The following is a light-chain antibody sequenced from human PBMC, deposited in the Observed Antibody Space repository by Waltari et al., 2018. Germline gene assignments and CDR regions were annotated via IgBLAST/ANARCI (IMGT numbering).Light chain of an antibody. CDR2: GNT. V-gene: IGLV1-40*01. CDR1: SSNIGAGYD. J-gene: IGLJ3*02. Sequence: QSVLTQPPSVSGAPGQRVTISCTGSSSNIGAGYDVHWYLQLPGTAPKLLIYGNTNRPSGAPDRFSGSKSGTSASLAITGLQADDEADYYCQSYDSSLSGWVFGGGTKLTVL. CDR3: QSYDSSLSGWV.